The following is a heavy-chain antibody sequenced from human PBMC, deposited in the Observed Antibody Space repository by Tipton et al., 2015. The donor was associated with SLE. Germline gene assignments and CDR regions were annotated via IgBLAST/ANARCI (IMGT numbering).Heavy chain of an antibody. CDR3: ARLSPLWFGEYTEY. V-gene: IGHV4-34*01. Sequence: NPSLTCAVYGASFSGYYWGWIRQSPEKGLEWIGSTHYSGTTYYNPSLESRVTMSMDTSKNEFSLNLRSVTATDTAVYYCARLSPLWFGEYTEYWGQGTLVTVTS. D-gene: IGHD3-10*01. J-gene: IGHJ4*02. CDR1: GASFSGYY. CDR2: THYSGTT.